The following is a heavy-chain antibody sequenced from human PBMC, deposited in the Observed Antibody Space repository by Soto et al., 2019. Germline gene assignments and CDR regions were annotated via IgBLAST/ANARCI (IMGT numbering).Heavy chain of an antibody. J-gene: IGHJ5*02. D-gene: IGHD1-26*01. CDR2: MNPNSGNT. CDR3: AREIVGAKFDP. CDR1: GYTFTSYD. Sequence: QVQLVQTGAEVKKPGASVKVSCKASGYTFTSYDINWVRQATGQGLEWMGWMNPNSGNTVYAQNFQGRVTMTRNTSLSPGYMELSSLRSEETAVYYCAREIVGAKFDPWGQGTLVTVSS. V-gene: IGHV1-8*01.